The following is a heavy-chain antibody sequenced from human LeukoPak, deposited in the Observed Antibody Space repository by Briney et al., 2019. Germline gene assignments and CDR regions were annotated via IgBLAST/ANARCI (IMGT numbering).Heavy chain of an antibody. J-gene: IGHJ4*02. CDR1: GFTFSSYA. D-gene: IGHD5-18*01. V-gene: IGHV3-23*01. Sequence: GGSLRLSCAASGFTFSSYAMSWVRQAPGKGLEWVSAISGSGGSTYYADSVKGRFTISRDNSKNTLYLQMNSLRAEDTAVYYCARAIGYSYGGGRVYWGQGTLVTVSS. CDR3: ARAIGYSYGGGRVY. CDR2: ISGSGGST.